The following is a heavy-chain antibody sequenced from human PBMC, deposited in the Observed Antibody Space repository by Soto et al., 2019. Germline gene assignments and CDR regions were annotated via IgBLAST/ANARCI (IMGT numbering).Heavy chain of an antibody. D-gene: IGHD5-12*01. CDR2: ISADGTDQ. J-gene: IGHJ4*02. CDR3: ARVRGYSGYDWFDY. Sequence: GGSLRLSCAASGFIFRASVIHWVRQAPGKGLEWVAAISADGTDQFYSDSVKGRFTISRDNAKNTLYLQMNSLRAEDTAVYYCARVRGYSGYDWFDYWGQGTLVTVSS. V-gene: IGHV3-30*03. CDR1: GFIFRASV.